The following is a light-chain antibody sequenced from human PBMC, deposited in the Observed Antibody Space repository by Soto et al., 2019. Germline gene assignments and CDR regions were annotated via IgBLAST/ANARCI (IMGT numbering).Light chain of an antibody. V-gene: IGKV1-27*01. J-gene: IGKJ3*01. Sequence: DIQMTQSPSSLSASVGDRVTITCRASQGISTYIAWYQQKPGKAPKLLIYAASTLQSGVPSRFSGSGSGTDFTLTINSLQHEDVATYSCQRYSGEPLFGPGTKVDIK. CDR2: AAS. CDR3: QRYSGEPL. CDR1: QGISTY.